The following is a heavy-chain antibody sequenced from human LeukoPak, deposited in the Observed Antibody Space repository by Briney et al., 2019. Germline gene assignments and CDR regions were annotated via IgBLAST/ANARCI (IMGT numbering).Heavy chain of an antibody. J-gene: IGHJ4*02. CDR2: IDTDGSFT. D-gene: IGHD1-26*01. CDR1: GFTFSSYW. CDR3: IRGTVGAAGNDY. Sequence: GGSLRLSRAASGFTFSSYWMHWVRQAPGKGLVWVSRIDTDGSFTSYADSVRGRFTISRDNAKNTLYLQMSSLRAEDTAVYYCIRGTVGAAGNDYWGQGTLVTVSS. V-gene: IGHV3-74*01.